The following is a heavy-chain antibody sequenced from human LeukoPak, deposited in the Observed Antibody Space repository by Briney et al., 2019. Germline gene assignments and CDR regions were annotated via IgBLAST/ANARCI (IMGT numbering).Heavy chain of an antibody. CDR1: GFTFSDYY. J-gene: IGHJ4*02. Sequence: GGSLRLSCAASGFTFSDYYMNWIRQAPGKGLEWVSYISSSANTLYYADSVKGRFTISRDNSKNTLYLQMNSLRAEDTAVYYCVKGLYDTSGEYYFGYWGQGTLVTVSS. V-gene: IGHV3-11*04. D-gene: IGHD3-22*01. CDR3: VKGLYDTSGEYYFGY. CDR2: ISSSANTL.